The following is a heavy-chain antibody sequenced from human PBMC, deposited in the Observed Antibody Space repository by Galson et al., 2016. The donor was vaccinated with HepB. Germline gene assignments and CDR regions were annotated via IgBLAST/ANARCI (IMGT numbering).Heavy chain of an antibody. Sequence: FLRHSCATSGFTFNDYAMHWVRQAPGKGLEWVSGISWHSGRIDYADSVKGRFTVSRDNAKNSLYLQINSLRAEDTALYYCAKATSGSAYGSRYFQHWGQGTLVTVSS. D-gene: IGHD3-10*01. CDR2: ISWHSGRI. CDR3: AKATSGSAYGSRYFQH. V-gene: IGHV3-9*01. J-gene: IGHJ1*01. CDR1: GFTFNDYA.